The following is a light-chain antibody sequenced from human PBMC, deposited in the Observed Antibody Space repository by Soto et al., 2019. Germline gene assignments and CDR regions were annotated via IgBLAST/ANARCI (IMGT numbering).Light chain of an antibody. CDR3: QQYNSWLWT. V-gene: IGKV3-15*01. CDR1: QSVSSK. Sequence: EIVLTQSPGTLSASPGEGATLSCRASQSVSSKLAWYQQKPGQAPRLLIYGASTRATGIPARFSGSGSGTEFTLIISSLQSEDSAVYYCQQYNSWLWTFGQGTKVDIK. J-gene: IGKJ1*01. CDR2: GAS.